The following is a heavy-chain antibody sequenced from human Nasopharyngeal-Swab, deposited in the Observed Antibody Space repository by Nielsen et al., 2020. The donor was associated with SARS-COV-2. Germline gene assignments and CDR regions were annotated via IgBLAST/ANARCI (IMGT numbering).Heavy chain of an antibody. J-gene: IGHJ5*02. D-gene: IGHD5-12*01. CDR2: IIPILGIA. Sequence: SVKVSCKASGGTFSSYAISWVRQAPGQGLEWMGGIIPILGIANYAQKFQGRVTITADKSTSTAYMELSSLRSEDTAVYYCATGPGAVATFGWFDPWGQGTLVTVSS. V-gene: IGHV1-69*10. CDR1: GGTFSSYA. CDR3: ATGPGAVATFGWFDP.